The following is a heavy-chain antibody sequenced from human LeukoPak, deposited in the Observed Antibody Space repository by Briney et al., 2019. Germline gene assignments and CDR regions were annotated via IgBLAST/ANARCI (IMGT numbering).Heavy chain of an antibody. Sequence: PGGSLRLSCAASGFTFSSYGMHWVRQAPGKGLEWVAVIWYDGSNKYYADSVKGRFTISRDNSKNTLYLQMNSLRAEDTAVYYCARAPQWLGLYNWFDPWGQGTLVTVSS. CDR1: GFTFSSYG. D-gene: IGHD6-19*01. V-gene: IGHV3-33*01. J-gene: IGHJ5*02. CDR3: ARAPQWLGLYNWFDP. CDR2: IWYDGSNK.